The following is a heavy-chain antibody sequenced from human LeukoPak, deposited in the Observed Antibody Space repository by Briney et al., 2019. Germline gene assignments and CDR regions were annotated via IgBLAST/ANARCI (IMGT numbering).Heavy chain of an antibody. J-gene: IGHJ5*02. Sequence: GGSLRLSCAAFEFTLSSYGMSWVRQAPGEGLEWVSSISGSGGSTYYADSVKGRFTISRDNSKKTLYLQMNSLRAEDTAVYYCAKDLYVWGTYRSSGWFDPWGQGTPVTVSS. CDR2: ISGSGGST. D-gene: IGHD3-16*02. V-gene: IGHV3-23*01. CDR3: AKDLYVWGTYRSSGWFDP. CDR1: EFTLSSYG.